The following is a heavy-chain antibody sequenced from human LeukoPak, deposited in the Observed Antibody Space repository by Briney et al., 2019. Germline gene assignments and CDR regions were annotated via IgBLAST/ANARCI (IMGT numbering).Heavy chain of an antibody. CDR3: AKGLKYYDFWSGYPLYMDV. CDR1: GFTFSSYA. Sequence: GGSLRLSCAASGFTFSSYAMSWVRQAPGKGLEWVSAISGSGGSTYYADSVKGRFTTSRDNSKNTLYLQMNSLRAEDTAVYYCAKGLKYYDFWSGYPLYMDVWGKGTTVTVSS. CDR2: ISGSGGST. V-gene: IGHV3-23*01. J-gene: IGHJ6*03. D-gene: IGHD3-3*01.